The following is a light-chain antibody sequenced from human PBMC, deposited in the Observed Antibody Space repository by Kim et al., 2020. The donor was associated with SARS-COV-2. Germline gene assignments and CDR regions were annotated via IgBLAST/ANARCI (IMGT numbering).Light chain of an antibody. CDR1: SSDIGGYNY. Sequence: GQSITISCSGSSSDIGGYNYVSWYQQHPGKAPKVLIDDVTNRPSGVSNRFSGSKSGNTASLTVSGLQAEDEADYYCSSYTSSSTLVFGGGTKLTVL. V-gene: IGLV2-14*03. J-gene: IGLJ3*02. CDR2: DVT. CDR3: SSYTSSSTLV.